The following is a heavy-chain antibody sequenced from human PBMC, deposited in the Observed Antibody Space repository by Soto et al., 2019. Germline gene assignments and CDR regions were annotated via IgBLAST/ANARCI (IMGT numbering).Heavy chain of an antibody. CDR1: GFTFGSRR. J-gene: IGHJ6*02. V-gene: IGHV3-30*18. CDR2: ISYDETNE. D-gene: IGHD2-21*01. Sequence: QVQLVESGGGLVQPRGSLRLTCVASGFTFGSRRMHWVRQAPGKGLEWVAVISYDETNEYYVDSVKGRFTISRDNSKSTLYLQMNRLRPEDTAVYKCAKDLRTTISDYGMDVWGHGTTVTVSS. CDR3: AKDLRTTISDYGMDV.